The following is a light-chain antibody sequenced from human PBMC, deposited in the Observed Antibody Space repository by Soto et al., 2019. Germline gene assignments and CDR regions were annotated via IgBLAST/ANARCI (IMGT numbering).Light chain of an antibody. CDR3: QHQGT. CDR1: QSVGRRY. J-gene: IGKJ4*01. Sequence: IVLTQSPGTLSLSPGERATLSCRASQSVGRRYLAWYQQKPGQAPRLLIYDTSDRASDIPARFSGSGSGTDFTLTISRLVPEDFAVYYCQHQGTFGGGTKVEIK. V-gene: IGKV3-20*01. CDR2: DTS.